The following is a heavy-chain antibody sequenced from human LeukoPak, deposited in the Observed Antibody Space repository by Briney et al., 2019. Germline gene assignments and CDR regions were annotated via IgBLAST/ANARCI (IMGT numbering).Heavy chain of an antibody. J-gene: IGHJ4*02. CDR3: ATAVASSSGWYAGY. CDR1: GFTFRSYG. D-gene: IGHD6-19*01. Sequence: GRSLRLSCAASGFTFRSYGMHWVRQAPGKGLEWVAVIWYDGSNKYYADSVKGRFTVSRDNSKNTLYLQMNSLRAEDTAVYYCATAVASSSGWYAGYWGQGTLVTVSS. V-gene: IGHV3-33*01. CDR2: IWYDGSNK.